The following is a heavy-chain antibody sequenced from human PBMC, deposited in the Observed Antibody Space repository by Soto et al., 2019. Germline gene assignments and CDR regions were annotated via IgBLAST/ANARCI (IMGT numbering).Heavy chain of an antibody. J-gene: IGHJ5*02. V-gene: IGHV1-8*01. CDR2: MNPNSGNT. Sequence: ASVKVSCKASGYTFTSYDINWVRQATGQGLEWMGWMNPNSGNTGYAQKFQGRVTMTRNTSISTAYMELSSLRSEDTAVYHCARGGYSYGYSGFDPWGQGTLVTVSS. CDR1: GYTFTSYD. CDR3: ARGGYSYGYSGFDP. D-gene: IGHD5-18*01.